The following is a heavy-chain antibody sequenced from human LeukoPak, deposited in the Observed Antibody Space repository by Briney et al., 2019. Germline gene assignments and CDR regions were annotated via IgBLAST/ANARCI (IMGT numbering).Heavy chain of an antibody. V-gene: IGHV3-48*03. CDR1: GFTFSSYE. Sequence: GGSLRLSCAASGFTFSSYEMNWVRQAPGKGLEWVSYISSSGSTIYYADSVKGRFTISRDNAKNSLYLQMNSLRAEDTAVYYCARMAVTGLGYWGQGTLVTVSS. D-gene: IGHD4-23*01. CDR2: ISSSGSTI. CDR3: ARMAVTGLGY. J-gene: IGHJ4*02.